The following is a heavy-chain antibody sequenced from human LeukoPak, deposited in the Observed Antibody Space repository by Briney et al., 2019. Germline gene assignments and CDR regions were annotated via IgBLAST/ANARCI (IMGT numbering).Heavy chain of an antibody. CDR2: ISDSGGLT. CDR1: GFTFSSYA. CDR3: AKGKVQQWGVPEY. J-gene: IGHJ4*02. Sequence: TGGSLRLSCAASGFTFSSYAMSWVRQAPGKGLEWVADISDSGGLTHYADSVKGRFTISRGNSNNTLYLQVNRLRAEDTAVYYCAKGKVQQWGVPEYWGQGTLLTVSS. D-gene: IGHD1-26*01. V-gene: IGHV3-23*01.